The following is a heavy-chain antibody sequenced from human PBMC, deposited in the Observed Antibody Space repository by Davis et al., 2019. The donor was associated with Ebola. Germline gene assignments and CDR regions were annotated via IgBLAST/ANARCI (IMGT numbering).Heavy chain of an antibody. CDR3: AKGGYGGPGHWYFDL. CDR1: GFTFSSYA. J-gene: IGHJ2*01. D-gene: IGHD4-23*01. V-gene: IGHV3-23*01. Sequence: PGGSLRLSCAASGFTFSSYAMSWVRQAPGKGLEWVSAISGSGGSTYYADSVKGRFTISRDNSKNTLYLQMNSLRAEDTAVYYCAKGGYGGPGHWYFDLWGRGTLVTVSS. CDR2: ISGSGGST.